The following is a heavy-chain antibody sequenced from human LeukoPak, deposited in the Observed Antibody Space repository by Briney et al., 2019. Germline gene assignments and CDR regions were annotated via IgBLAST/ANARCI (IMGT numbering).Heavy chain of an antibody. J-gene: IGHJ4*02. V-gene: IGHV4-38-2*01. CDR3: ARLSYCSSTSCYLDGY. CDR2: IYHSGST. D-gene: IGHD2-2*01. Sequence: PSETQSLTCAVSGYSISSGYYWGWIRQPPGKGLEWIGSIYHSGSTYYNPSLKSRVTISVDTSKNQFSLKLSSVTAADTAVYYCARLSYCSSTSCYLDGYWGQGTLVTVSS. CDR1: GYSISSGYY.